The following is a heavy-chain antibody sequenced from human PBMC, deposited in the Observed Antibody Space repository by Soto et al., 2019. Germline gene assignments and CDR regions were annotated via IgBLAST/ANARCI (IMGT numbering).Heavy chain of an antibody. CDR1: GFTFSSFA. CDR2: TSYDGSNK. J-gene: IGHJ5*02. V-gene: IGHV3-30-3*01. D-gene: IGHD2-2*01. CDR3: ASVYHGGTSVNTS. Sequence: GGSLRLSCAGSGFTFSSFAMSWVRQAPGKGLEWVAATSYDGSNKYYADSVKGRFIISRDNSKNTLDLLLNTLRAEDTAVYYCASVYHGGTSVNTSWGQATPVSFSS.